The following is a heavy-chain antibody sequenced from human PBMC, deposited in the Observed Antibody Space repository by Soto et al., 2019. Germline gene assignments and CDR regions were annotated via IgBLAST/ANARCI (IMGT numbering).Heavy chain of an antibody. Sequence: SETLSLICTVSGGSISNYFWSWIRQPPGKGLEWVGYIYSSGATDYNPSLKSRVTISVDTPKNQFSLRLRSVTAADTAVYYCARLGSASSPVGYWGQGMLVTVSS. D-gene: IGHD2-15*01. CDR1: GGSISNYF. V-gene: IGHV4-59*01. CDR2: IYSSGAT. CDR3: ARLGSASSPVGY. J-gene: IGHJ4*02.